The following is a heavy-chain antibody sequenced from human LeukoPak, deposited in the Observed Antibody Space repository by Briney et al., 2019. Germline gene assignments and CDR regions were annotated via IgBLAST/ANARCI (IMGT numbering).Heavy chain of an antibody. D-gene: IGHD3-16*01. CDR1: GGSIRSDY. J-gene: IGHJ5*01. CDR3: ARGAHGYVGWFDS. CDR2: IYYSATT. Sequence: SETLSLTCNVSGGSIRSDYWSWIRQSPGKGLEWIGYIYYSATTHYTPSLQSRVTISVDTSKNQLSLQMTSVTAADTAVYYCARGAHGYVGWFDSWGQGTLVTVSS. V-gene: IGHV4-59*01.